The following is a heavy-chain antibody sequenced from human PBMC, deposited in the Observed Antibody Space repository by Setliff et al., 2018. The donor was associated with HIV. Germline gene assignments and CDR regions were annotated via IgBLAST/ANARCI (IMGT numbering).Heavy chain of an antibody. Sequence: SGPTLVNPTQTLTLTCTFSGFSLTTTGMCVTWIRQPPGKALEWLARIDWGDDEYYSTSLKTRLTISKDTSKNQVALTMTNMDPVDTATYYCARIKGSWYVDYWGQGTLVTVTS. J-gene: IGHJ4*02. CDR1: GFSLTTTGMC. V-gene: IGHV2-70*11. CDR2: IDWGDDE. CDR3: ARIKGSWYVDY. D-gene: IGHD6-13*01.